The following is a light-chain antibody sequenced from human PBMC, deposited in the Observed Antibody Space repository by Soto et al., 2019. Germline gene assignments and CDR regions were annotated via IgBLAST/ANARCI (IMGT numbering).Light chain of an antibody. CDR3: QQRSNWPRT. Sequence: EIVLTQSPATLSLSPGERATLSCRASQSVSRYLAWYQQKPGQAPRLLIYDASNRATGIPARFSGSGSGTDFTLPISSLEPEDFAVYYCQQRSNWPRTFGQGTKLEIK. CDR2: DAS. V-gene: IGKV3-11*01. J-gene: IGKJ2*01. CDR1: QSVSRY.